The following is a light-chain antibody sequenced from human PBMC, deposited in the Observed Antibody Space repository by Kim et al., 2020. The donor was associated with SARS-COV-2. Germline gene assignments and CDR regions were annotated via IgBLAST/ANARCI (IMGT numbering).Light chain of an antibody. Sequence: PGEGETLSCPARQSFSIYLTWYAQNPSQAPRLLSYDASNRATGIPARFSGSGAGTDFTLTISSLAPEEFAVYYCQQRSNWPPRITFGQGTRLEIK. CDR2: DAS. CDR1: QSFSIY. J-gene: IGKJ5*01. CDR3: QQRSNWPPRIT. V-gene: IGKV3-11*01.